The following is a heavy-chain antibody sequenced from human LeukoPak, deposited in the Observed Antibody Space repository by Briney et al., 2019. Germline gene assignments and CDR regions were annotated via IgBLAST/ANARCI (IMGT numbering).Heavy chain of an antibody. D-gene: IGHD2-15*01. CDR2: INPSGGST. CDR1: GGTFSSYA. V-gene: IGHV1-46*01. J-gene: IGHJ4*02. CDR3: ARAEYCSGGSCYYHPPLADY. Sequence: ASVKVSCKASGGTFSSYAISWVRQAPGQGLEWMGIINPSGGSTSYAQKFQGRVTMTRDTSTSTVYMELSSLRSEDTAVYYCARAEYCSGGSCYYHPPLADYWGQGTLVTVSS.